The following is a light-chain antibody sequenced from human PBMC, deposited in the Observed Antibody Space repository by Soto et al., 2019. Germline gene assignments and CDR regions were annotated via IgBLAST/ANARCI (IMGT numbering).Light chain of an antibody. CDR2: GAS. CDR3: QHYGSLSWT. CDR1: QILDRNY. V-gene: IGKV3-20*01. Sequence: EIVLTQSPGTLSLSPGERATLSCRASQILDRNYLAWYQQKPGQAPKIIIFGASGRATGIPDRFSGSESGTDFTLTISRLEPDDFAVYYCQHYGSLSWTFGQGTKVEIK. J-gene: IGKJ1*01.